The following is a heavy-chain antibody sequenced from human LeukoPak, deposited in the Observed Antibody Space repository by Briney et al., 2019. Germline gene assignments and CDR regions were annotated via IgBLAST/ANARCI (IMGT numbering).Heavy chain of an antibody. CDR2: IYYSGST. CDR3: ARSSEGRYYYDSSGFSYYYYYMDV. D-gene: IGHD3-22*01. J-gene: IGHJ6*03. CDR1: GSSISSYY. Sequence: SETLSLTCTVSGSSISSYYWSWIRQPPGKGLEWIGYIYYSGSTYYNPSLRSRVTISVDTSKNQFSLKLSSVTAADTAVYYCARSSEGRYYYDSSGFSYYYYYMDVWGKGTTVTISS. V-gene: IGHV4-59*01.